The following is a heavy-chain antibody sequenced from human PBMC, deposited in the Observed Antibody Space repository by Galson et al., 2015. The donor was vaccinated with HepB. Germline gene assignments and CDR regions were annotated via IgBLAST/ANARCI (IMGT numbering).Heavy chain of an antibody. J-gene: IGHJ6*02. V-gene: IGHV3-53*01. CDR3: ARGGGSGSYKPYYYYYGMDV. Sequence: SLRLSCAASGFTVSSNYMSWVRQAPGKGLEWVSVIYSGGSTYYAYSVKGRFTISRDNSKNTLYLQMNSLRAEDTAVYYCARGGGSGSYKPYYYYYGMDVWGQGTTVTVSS. D-gene: IGHD3-10*01. CDR2: IYSGGST. CDR1: GFTVSSNY.